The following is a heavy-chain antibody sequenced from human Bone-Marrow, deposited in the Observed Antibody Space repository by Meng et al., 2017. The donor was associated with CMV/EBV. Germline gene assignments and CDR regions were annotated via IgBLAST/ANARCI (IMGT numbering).Heavy chain of an antibody. J-gene: IGHJ4*02. V-gene: IGHV3-30*19. CDR2: VSFDESNN. D-gene: IGHD1-26*01. CDR3: ARGLLMGPTTGIYY. Sequence: GESLKISCAASGFIFSDYGMHWVRWIRQAPGKGLEWVAVVSFDESNNYYADSVKGRFTISRDNSKNTLYLQMGSLRAGDTAVYYCARGLLMGPTTGIYYWGQGTRVTGYS. CDR1: GFIFSDYG.